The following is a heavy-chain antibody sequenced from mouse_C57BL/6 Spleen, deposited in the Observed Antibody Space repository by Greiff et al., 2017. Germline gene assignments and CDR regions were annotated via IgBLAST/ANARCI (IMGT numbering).Heavy chain of an antibody. D-gene: IGHD2-1*01. Sequence: EVKLVESGEGLVKPGGSLKLSCAASGFTFSSYAMSWVRQTPEKRLEWVAYISSGGDYIYYADTVKGRFTISRDNARNTLYLQMSSLKSEDTAMYYCTRDHGNLSYAMDYWGQGTSVTVSS. CDR1: GFTFSSYA. CDR2: ISSGGDYI. CDR3: TRDHGNLSYAMDY. V-gene: IGHV5-9-1*02. J-gene: IGHJ4*01.